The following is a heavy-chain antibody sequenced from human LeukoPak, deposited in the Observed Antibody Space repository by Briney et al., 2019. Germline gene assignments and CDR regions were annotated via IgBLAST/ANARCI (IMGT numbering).Heavy chain of an antibody. J-gene: IGHJ4*02. D-gene: IGHD3-22*01. CDR1: GYSISSGYY. CDR3: ARLGNYYDSSGFDY. CDR2: IYHSGST. Sequence: PSETLSLTCAVSGYSISSGYYWGWIRQPPGKGLEWIGSIYHSGSTYYNPSLKSRVSISVDTSKNQFSLKLSSVTAADTAVYCCARLGNYYDSSGFDYWGQGTLVTVFS. V-gene: IGHV4-38-2*01.